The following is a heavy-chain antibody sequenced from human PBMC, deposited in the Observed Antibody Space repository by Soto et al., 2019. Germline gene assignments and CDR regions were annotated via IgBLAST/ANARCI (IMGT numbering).Heavy chain of an antibody. CDR2: ISGSGGST. D-gene: IGHD6-13*01. CDR3: AKGRSTATGTFDY. V-gene: IGHV3-23*01. CDR1: GFTFNTYA. Sequence: LRLSCAASGFTFNTYAMSWVRQAPGKGLEWVSAISGSGGSTYYADSVKGRFTISRDNSKNTLYVQMNSLRAEDTAVYYCAKGRSTATGTFDYWGQGTLVTVSS. J-gene: IGHJ4*02.